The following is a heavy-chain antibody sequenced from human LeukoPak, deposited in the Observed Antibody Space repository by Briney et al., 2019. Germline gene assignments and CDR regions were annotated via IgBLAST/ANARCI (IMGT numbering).Heavy chain of an antibody. J-gene: IGHJ4*02. CDR3: ARDRGFDY. Sequence: GASVKVSCKASGYTFSNYGISWVRQAPGQGLEWMGWINPNSGGTNYAQKFQGRVTMTRDTSISTAYMELSRLRSDDTAVYYCARDRGFDYWGQGTLVTVSS. CDR2: INPNSGGT. V-gene: IGHV1-2*02. D-gene: IGHD3-10*01. CDR1: GYTFSNYG.